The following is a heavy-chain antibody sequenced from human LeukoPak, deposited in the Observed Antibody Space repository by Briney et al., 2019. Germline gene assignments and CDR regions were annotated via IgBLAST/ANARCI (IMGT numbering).Heavy chain of an antibody. V-gene: IGHV3-21*01. Sequence: GGSLRLSCAASGFTFSSYSMNWVRQAPGKGLEWVSSISSSSSYIYYADSVKGRFTISRDNAKNSLYLQMSSLRAEDTAVYYCARGRVVGATTADAFDIWGQGTMVTVSS. CDR1: GFTFSSYS. J-gene: IGHJ3*02. CDR2: ISSSSSYI. D-gene: IGHD1-26*01. CDR3: ARGRVVGATTADAFDI.